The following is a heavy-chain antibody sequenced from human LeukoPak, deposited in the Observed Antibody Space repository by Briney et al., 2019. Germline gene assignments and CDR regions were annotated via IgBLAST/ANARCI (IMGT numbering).Heavy chain of an antibody. CDR1: GGSISSDY. Sequence: SETLSLTCTVSGGSISSDYWSWIRQPPGKGLEWIGHIYYNGNTNYKPSLKSRATISVDTSKNQFSLKLSSVTAADTAVYYCATKDVWDLLSYFEYWGQGTLVTVSS. CDR3: ATKDVWDLLSYFEY. D-gene: IGHD1-26*01. CDR2: IYYNGNT. J-gene: IGHJ4*02. V-gene: IGHV4-59*01.